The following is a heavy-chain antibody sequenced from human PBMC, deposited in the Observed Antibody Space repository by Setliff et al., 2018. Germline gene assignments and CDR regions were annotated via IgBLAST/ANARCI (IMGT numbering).Heavy chain of an antibody. CDR1: GYTFTSYG. Sequence: ASVKVSCKASGYTFTSYGISWVRQAPGQGLEWMGWISAYNGNTNYAQKLQGRVTMTTDTSTSTAYLELRSLRSDDTAVYYCASGPSFWSGYYMDVWGKGTTVTVSS. V-gene: IGHV1-18*01. CDR2: ISAYNGNT. D-gene: IGHD3-3*01. J-gene: IGHJ6*03. CDR3: ASGPSFWSGYYMDV.